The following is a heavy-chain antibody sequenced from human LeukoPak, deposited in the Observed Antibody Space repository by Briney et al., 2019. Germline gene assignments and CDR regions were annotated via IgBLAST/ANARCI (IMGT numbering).Heavy chain of an antibody. V-gene: IGHV3-53*01. CDR1: GFTFRSIH. D-gene: IGHD3-22*01. CDR3: ARGSGYYLGNY. J-gene: IGHJ4*02. Sequence: PGGSLRLSCAASGFTFRSIHMSWVRQAPGKGLEWVSVIYGGGSTYYADSVKGRFTISRDNSKNTLYLQMNSLRAEDTAVYYCARGSGYYLGNYWGQGTLVTVSS. CDR2: IYGGGST.